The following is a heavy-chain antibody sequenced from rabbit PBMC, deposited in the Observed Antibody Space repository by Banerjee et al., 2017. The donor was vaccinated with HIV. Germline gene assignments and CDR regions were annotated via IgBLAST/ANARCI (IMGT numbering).Heavy chain of an antibody. CDR3: TRYQAYSSGYWDL. J-gene: IGHJ4*01. CDR1: GFDFSTYGV. Sequence: QSLEESGGDLVKPGASLTLTCTASGFDFSTYGVSWVRQAPGKGLEWIGCINTSSGNTVYASWAKGRFTISKSTSLNTVDLKMTSLTAADTATYFCTRYQAYSSGYWDLWGQGTLVTVS. V-gene: IGHV1S43*01. D-gene: IGHD1-1*01. CDR2: INTSSGNT.